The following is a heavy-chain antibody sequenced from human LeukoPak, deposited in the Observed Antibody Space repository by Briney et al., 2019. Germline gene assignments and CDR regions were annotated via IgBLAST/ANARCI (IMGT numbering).Heavy chain of an antibody. Sequence: SETLSLTCAVYGGSFSGYYWSWIRQPPGKGLEWIGEINHSGSTNYKPSLKSRVTISVDTSKNQISLKLSSVTAADTAVYYCARGSSSWYVAYYYYYMDVWGQGTMVTVSS. CDR3: ARGSSSWYVAYYYYYMDV. J-gene: IGHJ6*03. V-gene: IGHV4-34*01. D-gene: IGHD6-13*01. CDR2: INHSGST. CDR1: GGSFSGYY.